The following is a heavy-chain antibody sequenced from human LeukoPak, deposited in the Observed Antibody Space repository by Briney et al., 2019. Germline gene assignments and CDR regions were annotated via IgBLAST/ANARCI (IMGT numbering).Heavy chain of an antibody. CDR1: GDSFSSNSAT. J-gene: IGHJ5*02. Sequence: SQTLSLTCAISGDSFSSNSATWNWIRQSPSRGLEWLGRTYYRSKWYKYYAVSVKGRITINPDTSKNQFSLKLNSVTAADTAVYYCARHYGPWGQGTLVTVSS. CDR3: ARHYGP. D-gene: IGHD3-16*01. V-gene: IGHV6-1*01. CDR2: TYYRSKWYK.